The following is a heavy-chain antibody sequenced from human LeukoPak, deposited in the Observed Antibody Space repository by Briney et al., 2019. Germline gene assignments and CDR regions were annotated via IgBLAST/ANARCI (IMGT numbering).Heavy chain of an antibody. CDR2: IVVGSGNT. J-gene: IGHJ4*02. V-gene: IGHV1-58*02. CDR1: GFTFTSSA. Sequence: SVKVSCKASGFTFTSSAMQWVRQARGQRLEWIGWIVVGSGNTNYAQKFQERVTITRDMSTSTAYMELSSLRSEDTAVYYCAASAYYGGNSEDYWGQGTLVTVSS. CDR3: AASAYYGGNSEDY. D-gene: IGHD4-23*01.